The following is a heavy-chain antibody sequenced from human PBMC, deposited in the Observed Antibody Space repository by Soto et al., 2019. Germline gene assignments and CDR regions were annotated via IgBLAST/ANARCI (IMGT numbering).Heavy chain of an antibody. CDR3: TRGGLVVPAARFDP. J-gene: IGHJ5*02. CDR2: IRSKANSYAT. V-gene: IGHV3-73*02. CDR1: GFTFSGSA. Sequence: VQLVESGGGLVQPGGSLKLSCAASGFTFSGSAMHWVRQASGKGLEWVGRIRSKANSYATAYAASVKGRFTISRDDSKNTAYLQMNSLKTEDTAVYYCTRGGLVVPAARFDPWGQGTLVTVSS. D-gene: IGHD2-2*01.